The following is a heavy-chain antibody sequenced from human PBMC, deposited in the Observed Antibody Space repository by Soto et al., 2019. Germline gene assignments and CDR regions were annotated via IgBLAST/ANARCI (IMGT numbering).Heavy chain of an antibody. CDR3: ARDFEY. J-gene: IGHJ4*02. CDR1: GFTFSTFW. V-gene: IGHV3-74*01. CDR2: INSDGSST. Sequence: EVQLVESGGGLVQPGGSLRLSCEASGFTFSTFWMHWVRQAPGKGLVWVSRINSDGSSTNYADSVKGRVSISRDNARSTLSLQLNSLRPEDTAVYYCARDFEYWGQGSLVTVSS.